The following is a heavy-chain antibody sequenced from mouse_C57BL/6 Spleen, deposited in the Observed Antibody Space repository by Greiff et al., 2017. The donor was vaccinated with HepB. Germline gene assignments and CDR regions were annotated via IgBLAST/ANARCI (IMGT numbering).Heavy chain of an antibody. CDR2: IYPGDGDT. V-gene: IGHV1-82*01. Sequence: QVQLQQSGPELVKPGASVKISCKASGYAFSSSWMNWVKQRPGKGLEWIGRIYPGDGDTNYNGKFKGKATLTADNSSSTAYMQLSSLTSEDSAVYFCARWGYGSIPYYFDYWGQGTTLTVSS. CDR3: ARWGYGSIPYYFDY. D-gene: IGHD1-1*01. CDR1: GYAFSSSW. J-gene: IGHJ2*01.